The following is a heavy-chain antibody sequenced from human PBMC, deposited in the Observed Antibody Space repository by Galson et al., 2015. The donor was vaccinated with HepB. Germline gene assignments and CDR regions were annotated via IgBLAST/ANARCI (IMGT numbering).Heavy chain of an antibody. CDR1: GYTFTSYA. CDR3: ARSPPTEYYGSGTRGRFDP. V-gene: IGHV1-3*01. Sequence: SVKVSCKASGYTFTSYAMHWVRQAPGQRLEWMGWINAGNGNTKYSQKFQGRVTITRDTSASTAYMELSSLRSEDTAVYYCARSPPTEYYGSGTRGRFDPWGQGTLVTVSS. D-gene: IGHD3-10*01. J-gene: IGHJ5*02. CDR2: INAGNGNT.